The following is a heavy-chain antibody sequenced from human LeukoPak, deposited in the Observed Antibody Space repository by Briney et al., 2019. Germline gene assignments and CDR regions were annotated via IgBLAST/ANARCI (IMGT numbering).Heavy chain of an antibody. D-gene: IGHD6-19*01. J-gene: IGHJ4*02. CDR2: ISGSGSST. CDR1: GFTFSSYA. V-gene: IGHV3-23*01. CDR3: AKEYSSGWYDFQDFDY. Sequence: PGGSLRLSCAASGFTFSSYAISWVRQAPGKGLEWVSAISGSGSSTYYADSVKGRFTISRDNSKNTLYLQMNSLRAEETAVYYCAKEYSSGWYDFQDFDYWGQGTLVTVSS.